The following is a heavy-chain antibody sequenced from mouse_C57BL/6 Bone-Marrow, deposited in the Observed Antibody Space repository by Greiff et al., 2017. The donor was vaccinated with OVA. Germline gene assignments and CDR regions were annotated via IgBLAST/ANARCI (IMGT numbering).Heavy chain of an antibody. CDR1: GYTFTDYY. CDR2: INPNNGGT. D-gene: IGHD3-2*02. CDR3: ARYRSSGYDFAY. V-gene: IGHV1-26*01. Sequence: EVQLQQSGPELVKPGASVKISCKASGYTFTDYYMNWVKQSHGKSLEWIGDINPNNGGTSYNQKFKGKATLTVDKSSSTAYMDRRSLTSEDSAVYCCARYRSSGYDFAYWGQGTLVTVSA. J-gene: IGHJ3*01.